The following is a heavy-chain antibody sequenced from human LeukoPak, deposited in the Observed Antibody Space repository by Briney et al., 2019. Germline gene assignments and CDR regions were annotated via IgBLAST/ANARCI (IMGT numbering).Heavy chain of an antibody. Sequence: PGGSLRLSCAASGFTFSDYYMGWIRQAARKGLEWVSYIRGSGGDIHYAEKVKGRFTISRDNAKSSLYLQMNSLRAEDTAVYYCARDIVAAGLFFDYWGQGTLVTVSS. CDR2: IRGSGGDI. CDR3: ARDIVAAGLFFDY. D-gene: IGHD6-13*01. J-gene: IGHJ4*02. V-gene: IGHV3-11*04. CDR1: GFTFSDYY.